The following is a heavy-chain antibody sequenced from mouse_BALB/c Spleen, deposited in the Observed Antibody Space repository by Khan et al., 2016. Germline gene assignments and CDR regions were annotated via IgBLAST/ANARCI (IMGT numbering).Heavy chain of an antibody. D-gene: IGHD2-13*01. CDR1: GFSLSTSGMG. CDR2: IYWDDDK. V-gene: IGHV8-12*01. J-gene: IGHJ3*01. Sequence: QVTLKESGPGILQPSQTLSLTCSFSGFSLSTSGMGVSWIRQPSGKGLEWLAHIYWDDDKRYNPSLKSRLTISKDTSSNQVFLKITSVDTAATAPYYCAADDSFAYWGHGTLVTVSA. CDR3: AADDSFAY.